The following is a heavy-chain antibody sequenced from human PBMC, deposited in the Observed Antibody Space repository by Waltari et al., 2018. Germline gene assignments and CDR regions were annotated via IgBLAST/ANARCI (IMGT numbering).Heavy chain of an antibody. J-gene: IGHJ4*02. CDR3: ARRRGIQGLTSYFDY. Sequence: EVQLVQSGAEVKKPGDSLKISCKGSGYAFANHGIGWVRQTPGSGRGWMGMIFVGDSDTRYSPALQGHVTVAADKSTKTAYLQWSSLKTSDTAVYYCARRRGIQGLTSYFDYWGQGTLVTVSS. CDR2: IFVGDSDT. D-gene: IGHD1-1*01. V-gene: IGHV5-51*03. CDR1: GYAFANHG.